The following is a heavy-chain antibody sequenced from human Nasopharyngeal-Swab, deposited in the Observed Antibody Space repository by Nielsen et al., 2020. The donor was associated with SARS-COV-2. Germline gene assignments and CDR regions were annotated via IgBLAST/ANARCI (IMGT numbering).Heavy chain of an antibody. CDR3: ARVVAVVAATWFDP. D-gene: IGHD2-15*01. CDR1: GGSISSGSYY. J-gene: IGHJ5*02. V-gene: IGHV4-61*01. CDR2: IYYSGST. Sequence: GSLRLSCTVSGGSISSGSYYWSWIRQPPGKGLEWIGYIYYSGSTNYNPSLKSRVTISVDTSKNQFSLKLSSVTAADTAVYYCARVVAVVAATWFDPWGQGTLVTVSS.